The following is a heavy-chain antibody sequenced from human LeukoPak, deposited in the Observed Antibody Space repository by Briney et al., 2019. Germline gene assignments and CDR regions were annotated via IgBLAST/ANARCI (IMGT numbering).Heavy chain of an antibody. CDR2: ISSSGSHI. J-gene: IGHJ4*02. CDR1: GFTFSSYS. Sequence: GGSLRLSWAAPGFTFSSYSMNWVRQAPGKGLEWVSSISSSGSHIFHADSVKGRFTISGDNAKNSLYLQMNSLRAEDTAVYYCAREGPINNGDLDDWGQGTLVTVSS. CDR3: AREGPINNGDLDD. V-gene: IGHV3-21*01. D-gene: IGHD1/OR15-1a*01.